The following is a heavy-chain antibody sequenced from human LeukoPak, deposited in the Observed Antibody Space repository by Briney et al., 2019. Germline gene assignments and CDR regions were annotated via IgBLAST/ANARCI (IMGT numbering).Heavy chain of an antibody. Sequence: GGSLTLSCAASGFTFSSYEMNWVRQAPAQGVERVSGINWNGGSTGYADSVKGRFTIYRDNAKNSLYLQMNSLRAEDTAVYYCAKGEVTGYYYMDVWGKGTTVTVFS. CDR1: GFTFSSYE. D-gene: IGHD2-21*02. J-gene: IGHJ6*03. CDR2: INWNGGST. CDR3: AKGEVTGYYYMDV. V-gene: IGHV3-20*04.